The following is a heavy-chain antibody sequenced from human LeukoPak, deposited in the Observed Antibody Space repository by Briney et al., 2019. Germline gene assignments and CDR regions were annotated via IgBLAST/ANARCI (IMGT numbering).Heavy chain of an antibody. CDR2: ISYDGSNK. J-gene: IGHJ4*02. V-gene: IGHV3-30*04. D-gene: IGHD6-13*01. Sequence: GGSLRLSCAASGFTFSSYAMRWVRQAAGRGLEWVAVISYDGSNKYYADAVKGRFTISGDNSKNMLFLLMNSLRAEDTAVYYCARGTTQIAAAGTSEYYFDYGGRGTLVSVSS. CDR3: ARGTTQIAAAGTSEYYFDY. CDR1: GFTFSSYA.